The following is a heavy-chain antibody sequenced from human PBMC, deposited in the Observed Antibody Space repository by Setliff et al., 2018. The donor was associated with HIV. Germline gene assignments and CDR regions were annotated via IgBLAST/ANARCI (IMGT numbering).Heavy chain of an antibody. Sequence: PSETLSLTCTVSGASISSYYWSWIRQPPGKGLEWIGYFSYSVITNYNPSLKSRVTISVDTSKNQFSLKLSSVTAADTAVYYCARGSPASGFDYWGQGTLVTVSS. CDR3: ARGSPASGFDY. CDR2: FSYSVIT. J-gene: IGHJ4*02. V-gene: IGHV4-59*01. CDR1: GASISSYY.